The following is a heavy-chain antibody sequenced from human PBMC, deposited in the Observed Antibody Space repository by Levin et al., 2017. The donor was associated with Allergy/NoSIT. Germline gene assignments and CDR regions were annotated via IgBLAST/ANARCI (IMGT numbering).Heavy chain of an antibody. J-gene: IGHJ4*02. V-gene: IGHV4-34*01. CDR1: GGSFSGYY. CDR3: ATHSSGGGNDY. CDR2: INHSGST. D-gene: IGHD6-19*01. Sequence: SQTLSLTCAVYGGSFSGYYWSWIRQPPGKGLEWIGEINHSGSTNYNPSLKSRVIISADTSKNQFSLKLNSVTAADTAVYYCATHSSGGGNDYWGQGTLVTVSS.